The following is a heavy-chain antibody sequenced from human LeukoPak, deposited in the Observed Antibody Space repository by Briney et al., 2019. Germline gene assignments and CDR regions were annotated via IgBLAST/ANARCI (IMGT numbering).Heavy chain of an antibody. CDR2: IYYSGST. CDR3: ARDRVVRGVIPPGLDY. V-gene: IGHV4-39*07. Sequence: PSETLSLTCTVSGGSISSSSYYWGWIRQPPGKGLEWIGSIYYSGSTYYNPSLKSRVTISVDTSKNQFSLKLSSVTAADTAVYYCARDRVVRGVIPPGLDYWGQGTLVTVSS. J-gene: IGHJ4*02. D-gene: IGHD3-10*01. CDR1: GGSISSSSYY.